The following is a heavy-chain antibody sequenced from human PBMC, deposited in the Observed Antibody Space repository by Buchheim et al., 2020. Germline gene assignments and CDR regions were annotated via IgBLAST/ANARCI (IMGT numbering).Heavy chain of an antibody. D-gene: IGHD5-18*01. Sequence: QLQLQESGPGLVKPSETLSLTCTVSGGSISSSSYYWGWIRQPPGKGLEWIGSIYYSGSTYYNPSLKSRVTISVDTSKNQFSLKLSSVTAADTAVYYCARRRSYGRSYYYYYYMDVWGKGTT. CDR1: GGSISSSSYY. V-gene: IGHV4-39*01. CDR3: ARRRSYGRSYYYYYYMDV. J-gene: IGHJ6*03. CDR2: IYYSGST.